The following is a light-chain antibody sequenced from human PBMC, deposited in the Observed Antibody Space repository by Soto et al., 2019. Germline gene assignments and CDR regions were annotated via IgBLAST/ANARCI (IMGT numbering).Light chain of an antibody. Sequence: IQMTQSPSSLSASVGDRVTFICRASQDIRSELSWFQQKPGRPPKLLIYGASILQSGVPSMFSGIGSGTDFTLTIDSLQSEDFATYYCLQDNNYPRTFGPGTKV. V-gene: IGKV1-6*01. CDR2: GAS. CDR1: QDIRSE. CDR3: LQDNNYPRT. J-gene: IGKJ3*01.